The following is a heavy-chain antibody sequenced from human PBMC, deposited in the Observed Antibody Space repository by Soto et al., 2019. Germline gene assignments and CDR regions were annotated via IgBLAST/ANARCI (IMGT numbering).Heavy chain of an antibody. V-gene: IGHV6-1*01. Sequence: SQTLSLTCAISGDSVSSNSAAWNWIRQSPSRGLEWLGRTYYRSKWYNDYAVSVKSRITINPGTSKNQFSLQLNSVTPEDTAVYYCARDPGIAVAGPYYFDYWGQVTLVTVSS. CDR3: ARDPGIAVAGPYYFDY. CDR1: GDSVSSNSAA. J-gene: IGHJ4*02. CDR2: TYYRSKWYN. D-gene: IGHD6-19*01.